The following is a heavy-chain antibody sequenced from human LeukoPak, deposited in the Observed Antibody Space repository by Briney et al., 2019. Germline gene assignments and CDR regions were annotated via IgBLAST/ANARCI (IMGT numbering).Heavy chain of an antibody. CDR3: ASSSWYLSY. D-gene: IGHD6-13*01. V-gene: IGHV4-34*01. J-gene: IGHJ4*02. CDR2: INHSGST. Sequence: SETLSLTCAVYGGSFSGYYWSWIRQPPGKGLEWIGEINHSGSTNYNPSLKSRVTISVDTSKNQFSLKLSSVTAADTAVYYCASSSWYLSYWGQGTLVTVSS. CDR1: GGSFSGYY.